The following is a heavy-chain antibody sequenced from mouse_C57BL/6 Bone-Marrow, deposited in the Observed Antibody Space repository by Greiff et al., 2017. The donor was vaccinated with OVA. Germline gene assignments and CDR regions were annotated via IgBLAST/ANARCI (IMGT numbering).Heavy chain of an antibody. CDR2: IHPNSGST. CDR3: AREGWLYYYAMDY. D-gene: IGHD3-3*01. J-gene: IGHJ4*01. CDR1: GYTFTSYW. Sequence: QVQLQQSGAELVKPGASVKLSCKASGYTFTSYWMHWVKQRPGQGLEWIGMIHPNSGSTNYNEKFKSKATLTVDNSSSTAYMQLSSLTSEDSAVYYCAREGWLYYYAMDYWGQGTSVTVSS. V-gene: IGHV1-64*01.